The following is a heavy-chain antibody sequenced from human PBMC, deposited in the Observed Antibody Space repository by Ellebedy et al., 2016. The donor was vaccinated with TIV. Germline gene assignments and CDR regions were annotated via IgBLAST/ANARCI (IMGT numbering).Heavy chain of an antibody. CDR1: GFTFTGHY. CDR2: ITRDGRTT. V-gene: IGHV3-74*01. Sequence: PGGSLRLSCRTSGFTFTGHYMNWVRQAPGKGLVWVSRITRDGRTTDYADSVKGRFTISRDDAENTVYLHMSSLRDEDTDVYFCVREASIGGTVFFDYWGQGALVTVSS. J-gene: IGHJ4*02. D-gene: IGHD1-7*01. CDR3: VREASIGGTVFFDY.